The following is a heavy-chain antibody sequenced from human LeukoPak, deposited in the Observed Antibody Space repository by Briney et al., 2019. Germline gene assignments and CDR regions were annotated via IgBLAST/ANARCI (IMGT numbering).Heavy chain of an antibody. Sequence: GGSLRLSCAASGFTFSSYTMDWVRQAPGKGLEWVSSISSSSYIFYADSVRGRFTISRDNAKNTLYLQMNSLTAEDTAIYYCARSMGGSNDLWGQGTLVSVSS. CDR2: ISSSSYI. V-gene: IGHV3-21*01. CDR1: GFTFSSYT. CDR3: ARSMGGSNDL. J-gene: IGHJ5*02. D-gene: IGHD4-11*01.